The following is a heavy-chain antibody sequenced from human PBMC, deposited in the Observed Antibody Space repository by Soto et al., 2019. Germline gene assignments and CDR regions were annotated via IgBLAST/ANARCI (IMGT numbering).Heavy chain of an antibody. CDR3: EREFGMDV. CDR2: ISSSGSTM. V-gene: IGHV3-11*01. J-gene: IGHJ6*02. CDR1: GLTFSDNY. Sequence: PGGSLRLSCASPGLTFSDNYMSWFRQAPGKGLEYISYISSSGSTMEYTDSVKGRFTVSRDNAKNSLYLQMNSLRAEDTAVYYCEREFGMDVWGQGTTVTVSS.